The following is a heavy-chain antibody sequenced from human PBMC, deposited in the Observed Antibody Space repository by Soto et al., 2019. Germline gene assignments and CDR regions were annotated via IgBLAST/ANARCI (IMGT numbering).Heavy chain of an antibody. Sequence: SETLSLTCAVYGGSFSGYYWSWIRQPPGKGLEWIGEINHSGSTNYNPSLKSRVTISVDTSKNQFSLKLSSVTAADTAVYYCARVRDYSPFDYWGQGTLVTVSS. J-gene: IGHJ4*02. CDR2: INHSGST. CDR1: GGSFSGYY. D-gene: IGHD4-4*01. CDR3: ARVRDYSPFDY. V-gene: IGHV4-34*01.